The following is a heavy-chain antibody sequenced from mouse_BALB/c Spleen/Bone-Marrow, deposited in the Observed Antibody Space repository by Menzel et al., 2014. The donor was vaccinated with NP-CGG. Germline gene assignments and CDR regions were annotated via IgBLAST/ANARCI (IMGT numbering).Heavy chain of an antibody. V-gene: IGHV1-67*01. Sequence: QVQLKESGPELVRPGVSVKISCKGSGYTFTDYAMHWVKQSHAKSLEWIGVISTYSGNTNYNQKFKGKATMTVDKSSSTAYMELARLTSEDSAIYYCASPIYYGNYEGFAYWGQRTLVTVSA. CDR2: ISTYSGNT. CDR1: GYTFTDYA. CDR3: ASPIYYGNYEGFAY. D-gene: IGHD2-1*01. J-gene: IGHJ3*01.